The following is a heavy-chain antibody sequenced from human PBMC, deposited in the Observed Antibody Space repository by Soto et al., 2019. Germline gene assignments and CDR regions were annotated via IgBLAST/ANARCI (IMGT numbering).Heavy chain of an antibody. CDR1: GFIFSSYA. D-gene: IGHD2-2*01. Sequence: GGSLRLSCVASGFIFSSYAMSWVRQAPGKGLEWVSAISDTGSSTYYADSVKGRFTVSRDNSKNTLYLQLNSLRVEDTAVYYCAKEVPYASLPKGWLAPWGRGTLVTVSS. J-gene: IGHJ5*02. CDR3: AKEVPYASLPKGWLAP. CDR2: ISDTGSST. V-gene: IGHV3-23*01.